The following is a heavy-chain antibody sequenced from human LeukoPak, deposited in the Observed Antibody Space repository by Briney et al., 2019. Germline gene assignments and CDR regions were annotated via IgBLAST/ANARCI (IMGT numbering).Heavy chain of an antibody. J-gene: IGHJ4*02. D-gene: IGHD3-3*01. CDR2: INPSGGST. Sequence: GASVTVSFKASVYTFTIYYMHWVRHAPGQGLEWMGIINPSGGSTSYAQKFQGRVTMTRDTSTSTVYMELSSLRSEDTAVYYCARVPREVFGVVISDYFDYWGQGTLVTVSS. CDR1: VYTFTIYY. CDR3: ARVPREVFGVVISDYFDY. V-gene: IGHV1-46*01.